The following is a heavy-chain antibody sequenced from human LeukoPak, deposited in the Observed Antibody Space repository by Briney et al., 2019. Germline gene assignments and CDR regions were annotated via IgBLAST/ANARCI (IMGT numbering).Heavy chain of an antibody. J-gene: IGHJ4*02. CDR2: ISSSGSTI. CDR3: ARAQLRYFDWSDY. V-gene: IGHV3-48*03. D-gene: IGHD3-9*01. CDR1: GFTFSSYE. Sequence: GGSLRLSCAASGFTFSSYEMNWVRQAPGKGLEWVSYISSSGSTIYYADSVKGRFTISRDNAKNSLYPQMNSLRAEDTAVYYCARAQLRYFDWSDYWGQGTLVTVSS.